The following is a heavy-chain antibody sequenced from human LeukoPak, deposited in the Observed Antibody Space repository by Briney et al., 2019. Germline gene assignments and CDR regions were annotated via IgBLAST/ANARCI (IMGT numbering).Heavy chain of an antibody. Sequence: GGSLRLSCAASGFTFSSYAMSWVRQTPGKGLEWVSAINHSGATTYYADSVKGRFTISRDNSKNTLYLQMNSLKAEDTAEYFCAKAPPPYCSGGSCFDAFDIWGQGTMVTVSS. D-gene: IGHD2-15*01. V-gene: IGHV3-23*01. CDR2: INHSGATT. CDR3: AKAPPPYCSGGSCFDAFDI. J-gene: IGHJ3*02. CDR1: GFTFSSYA.